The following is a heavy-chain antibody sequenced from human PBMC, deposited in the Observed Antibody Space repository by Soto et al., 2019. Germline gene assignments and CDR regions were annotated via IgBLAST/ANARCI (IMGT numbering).Heavy chain of an antibody. CDR1: GFTFSSYA. CDR2: ISGSGGST. CDR3: AKGEEMATILIG. J-gene: IGHJ4*02. V-gene: IGHV3-23*01. Sequence: EVQLLESGGGLVQPGGSLRLSCAASGFTFSSYAMSWVRQAPGKGLEWVSAISGSGGSTYYADSVKGRFTISRDNSKNTLYLQMNSLRAEDTTVYYCAKGEEMATILIGWGQGTLVTVSS. D-gene: IGHD5-12*01.